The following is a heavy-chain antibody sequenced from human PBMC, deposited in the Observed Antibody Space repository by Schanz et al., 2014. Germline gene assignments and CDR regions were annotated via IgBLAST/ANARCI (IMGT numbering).Heavy chain of an antibody. CDR3: AKTPREYCNYDNCPNWFDS. J-gene: IGHJ5*01. Sequence: EVQLLESGGGLVQPGGSLRLSCASSGFSFTTYAMSWVRQAPGKGLEWVSALSEGGGGTHYADSVRGRFTISRDNSKNTLYLQMNSLRAEDTAVYYCAKTPREYCNYDNCPNWFDSWGQGTLVTASS. CDR2: LSEGGGGT. CDR1: GFSFTTYA. D-gene: IGHD2-15*01. V-gene: IGHV3-23*01.